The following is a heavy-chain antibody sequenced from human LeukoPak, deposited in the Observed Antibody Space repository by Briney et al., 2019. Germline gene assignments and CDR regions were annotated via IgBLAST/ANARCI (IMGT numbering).Heavy chain of an antibody. CDR2: ITGSGGNT. V-gene: IGHV3-23*01. CDR3: AKDRGGYSLKYYYGMDV. Sequence: PGASLRLSCAASGFTFSNHAMSWVRQAPGKGLEWVSAITGSGGNTYYADSVKGRFTISRDNSKNTVFLQMNSLRAEDTAVYYCAKDRGGYSLKYYYGMDVWGQGTTVTVSS. J-gene: IGHJ6*02. D-gene: IGHD5-18*01. CDR1: GFTFSNHA.